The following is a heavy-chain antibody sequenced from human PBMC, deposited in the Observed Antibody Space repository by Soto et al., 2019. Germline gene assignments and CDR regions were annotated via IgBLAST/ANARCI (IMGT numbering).Heavy chain of an antibody. V-gene: IGHV3-23*01. CDR3: AIGNDIVVVPAHFDP. Sequence: QFGGSVRLSCAASGFTFSSYAMSWVRQAPGKGLEWVSAISGSGGSTYYADSVKGRFTISRDNSKNTLYLQMNSLRAEDTAVYYCAIGNDIVVVPAHFDPWGQGTLVTVSS. CDR1: GFTFSSYA. J-gene: IGHJ5*02. CDR2: ISGSGGST. D-gene: IGHD2-2*01.